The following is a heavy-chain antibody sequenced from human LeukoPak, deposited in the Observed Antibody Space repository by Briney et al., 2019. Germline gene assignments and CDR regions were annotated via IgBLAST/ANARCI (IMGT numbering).Heavy chain of an antibody. CDR1: GGSISPYF. Sequence: SETLSLTCTVSGGSISPYFWSWIRQPPGKGLEWIGYIYYRGSTNYNPSLKSRVTISLDTSKDQFSLKLSSVTAADTAVYYCARRAGYTSSWYEYWGQGTLVTVSS. D-gene: IGHD6-13*01. V-gene: IGHV4-59*01. CDR3: ARRAGYTSSWYEY. CDR2: IYYRGST. J-gene: IGHJ4*02.